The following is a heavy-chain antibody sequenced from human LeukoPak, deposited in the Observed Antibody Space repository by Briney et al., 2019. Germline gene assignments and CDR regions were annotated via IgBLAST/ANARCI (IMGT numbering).Heavy chain of an antibody. D-gene: IGHD5-18*01. CDR1: GYTFTGYY. J-gene: IGHJ4*02. V-gene: IGHV1-2*02. CDR2: INPNSGGT. CDR3: ARGSTTLRGYSYVVDY. Sequence: GASVKVSCKASGYTFTGYYMHWVRQAPGQGLEWMGWINPNSGGTNYAQKFQGRVTMTRDTSISTAYMELSRLRSDDTAVYYCARGSTTLRGYSYVVDYWGQGTLVTVSS.